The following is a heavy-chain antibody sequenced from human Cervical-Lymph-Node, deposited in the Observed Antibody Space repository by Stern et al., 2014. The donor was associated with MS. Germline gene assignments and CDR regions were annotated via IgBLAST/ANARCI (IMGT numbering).Heavy chain of an antibody. CDR2: IYYSGTT. Sequence: QVQLXXXGPGLLRPSETLSLTCTVSGASIDHHFWSWIRQPPGKGLEWIGYIYYSGTTNYNASLKGRVAISIDTSRTQFSLRLSSVTAADTAVYYCARATDLWGQGTLVAVSS. J-gene: IGHJ5*02. CDR1: GASIDHHF. V-gene: IGHV4-59*11. CDR3: ARATDL.